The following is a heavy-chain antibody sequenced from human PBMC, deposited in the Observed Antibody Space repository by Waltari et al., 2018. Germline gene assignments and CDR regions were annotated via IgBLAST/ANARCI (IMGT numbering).Heavy chain of an antibody. V-gene: IGHV3-23*03. J-gene: IGHJ4*02. CDR2: SYSGGST. Sequence: EVQLLESGGGLVQPGGSLRLSCAASGCPFSSYAMSWVRQAPGKGLEWVSVSYSGGSTYYADSVNGRFTISRDNSKNTLYLQMNSLRAEDTAVYYCAKDSGYYFFGVYWGQGTLVTVSS. D-gene: IGHD3-22*01. CDR3: AKDSGYYFFGVY. CDR1: GCPFSSYA.